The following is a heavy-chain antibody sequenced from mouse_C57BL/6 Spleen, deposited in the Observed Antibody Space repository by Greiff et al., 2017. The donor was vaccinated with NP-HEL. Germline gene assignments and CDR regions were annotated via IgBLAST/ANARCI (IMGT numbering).Heavy chain of an antibody. V-gene: IGHV2-5*01. CDR1: GFSLTSYG. J-gene: IGHJ2*01. CDR2: IWRGGST. CDR3: AKGDYYGSSYVGDY. Sequence: QVQLQQSGPGLVQPSQSLSITCTVSGFSLTSYGVHWVRQSPGKGLEWLGVIWRGGSTDYNAAFMSRLSITKDNSKSQVFFKMNSLQADDTAIYYCAKGDYYGSSYVGDYWGQGTTLTVSS. D-gene: IGHD1-1*01.